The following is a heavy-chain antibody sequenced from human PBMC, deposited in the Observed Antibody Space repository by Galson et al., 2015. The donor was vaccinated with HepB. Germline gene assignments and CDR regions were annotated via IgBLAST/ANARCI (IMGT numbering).Heavy chain of an antibody. CDR3: ARLALDYYDSSQSSNYSNFDS. V-gene: IGHV3-30-3*01. CDR2: ISYDGSIR. CDR1: GFTFSNYA. J-gene: IGHJ4*02. Sequence: SLRLSCAASGFTFSNYAMHWVRQAPGKGLEWVTFISYDGSIRYYADSVTGRFTISRDNSKNTLYLQMNRLRAEDTAVYYCARLALDYYDSSQSSNYSNFDSWGQGTLVSVSS. D-gene: IGHD3-22*01.